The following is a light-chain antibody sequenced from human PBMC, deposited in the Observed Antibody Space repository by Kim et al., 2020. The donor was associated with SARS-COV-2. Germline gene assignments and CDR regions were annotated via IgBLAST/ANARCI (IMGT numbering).Light chain of an antibody. Sequence: SPGERATLSCRASQIITSPYVAWYQQKPGQAPRLLIHDASTRATGIPDRFSGSGSGTDFTLTISRLEPEDSAVYSCQQYGGSPPYTFGQGTKLEI. J-gene: IGKJ2*01. CDR2: DAS. CDR1: QIITSPY. CDR3: QQYGGSPPYT. V-gene: IGKV3-20*01.